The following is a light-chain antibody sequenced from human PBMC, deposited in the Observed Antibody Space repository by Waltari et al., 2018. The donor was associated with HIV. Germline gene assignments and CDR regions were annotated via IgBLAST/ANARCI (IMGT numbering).Light chain of an antibody. V-gene: IGLV3-19*01. Sequence: SFGLAQDPAVSVALGQTVRITCPGASPRRSSARRSQQKPGQAPVLVIHGRNNRPSGIPDRFAGSSSGYTASLTITGAQAEDEADYFCNSRDSSGNHVLFGGGTKLTVL. CDR2: GRN. CDR1: SPRRSS. CDR3: NSRDSSGNHVL. J-gene: IGLJ2*01.